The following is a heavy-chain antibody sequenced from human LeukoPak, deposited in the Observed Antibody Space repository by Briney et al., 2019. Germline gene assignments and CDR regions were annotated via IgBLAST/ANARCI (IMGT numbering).Heavy chain of an antibody. V-gene: IGHV3-7*01. CDR2: IKEDGSDK. CDR1: GFTFSSYW. J-gene: IGHJ4*02. CDR3: ARAGYTSGYDY. D-gene: IGHD6-19*01. Sequence: GGSLRLSCAASGFTFSSYWMSWVRQAPGKGLEWLANIKEDGSDKYYVESVKGRFTISRDNAKNSLYLQMNNLRVEDTAVYYCARAGYTSGYDYWGQGTLVTVSS.